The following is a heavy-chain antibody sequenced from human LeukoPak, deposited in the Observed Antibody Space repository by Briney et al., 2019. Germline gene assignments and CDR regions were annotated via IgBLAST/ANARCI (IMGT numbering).Heavy chain of an antibody. Sequence: LEWVAGINYNGGSTGYADSVKGRFTVSRDNAKNSLYLQMNSLRAVDTALYYCARRGNSHGSEYWGQGTLVTVSS. D-gene: IGHD5-18*01. J-gene: IGHJ4*02. V-gene: IGHV3-20*03. CDR3: ARRGNSHGSEY. CDR2: INYNGGST.